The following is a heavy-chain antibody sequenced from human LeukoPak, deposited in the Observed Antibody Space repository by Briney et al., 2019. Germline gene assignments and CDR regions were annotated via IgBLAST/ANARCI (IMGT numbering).Heavy chain of an antibody. CDR2: IWYDGSNK. CDR1: GFTFSSYG. V-gene: IGHV3-33*01. CDR3: ASEWELPYAEYFQH. Sequence: GGSLRLSCAASGFTFSSYGMHWVRQAPGKGLEWVAVIWYDGSNKYYADSVKGRFTISRDNSKNTLYLQMNGLRAEDTAVYYCASEWELPYAEYFQHWGQGTLVTVSS. D-gene: IGHD1-26*01. J-gene: IGHJ1*01.